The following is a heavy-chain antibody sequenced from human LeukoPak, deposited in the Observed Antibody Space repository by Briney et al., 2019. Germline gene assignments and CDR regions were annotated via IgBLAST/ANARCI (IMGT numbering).Heavy chain of an antibody. Sequence: SETLSLTCTVSGYSISSGYYWGWIRQPPGKGLEWIGSFYDSGNTYYNPSLKSRVTISVDTSKNQFSLKVRSVTAADTAVYYCTRDDYGDLDYWGQGTLVTVSS. CDR2: FYDSGNT. CDR1: GYSISSGYY. CDR3: TRDDYGDLDY. J-gene: IGHJ4*02. D-gene: IGHD4-17*01. V-gene: IGHV4-38-2*02.